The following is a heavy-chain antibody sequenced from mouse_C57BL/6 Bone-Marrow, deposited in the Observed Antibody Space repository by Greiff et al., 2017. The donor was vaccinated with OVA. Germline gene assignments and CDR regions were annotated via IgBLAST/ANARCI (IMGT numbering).Heavy chain of an antibody. CDR3: ARRQLRLLWFAY. V-gene: IGHV1-55*01. J-gene: IGHJ3*01. CDR1: GYTFTSYW. D-gene: IGHD3-2*02. CDR2: IYPGSGST. Sequence: QVQLKQPGAELVKPGASVKMSCKASGYTFTSYWITWVKQRPGQGLEWIGDIYPGSGSTNYNEKFKSKATLTVDTSSSTAYMQLSSLTSEDSAVYYCARRQLRLLWFAYWGQGTLVTVSA.